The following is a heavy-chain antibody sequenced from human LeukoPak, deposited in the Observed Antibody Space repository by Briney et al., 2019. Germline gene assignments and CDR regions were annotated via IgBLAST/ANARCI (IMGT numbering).Heavy chain of an antibody. D-gene: IGHD1-26*01. CDR2: ISRTGNSI. Sequence: PGGSLRLSCAASGFTLSSYEMNWVRLAPGKGLEWISYISRTGNSIYYADSVKGRFTISRDSAKNSLYLQMNSLRAEDTAVYYCARDFVGAGPDYWGQGTLVTVSS. CDR1: GFTLSSYE. CDR3: ARDFVGAGPDY. J-gene: IGHJ4*02. V-gene: IGHV3-48*03.